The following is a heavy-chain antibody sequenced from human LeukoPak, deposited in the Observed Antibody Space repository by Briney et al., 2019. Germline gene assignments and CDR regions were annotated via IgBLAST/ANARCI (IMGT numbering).Heavy chain of an antibody. CDR2: ISAYNGNT. Sequence: ASVKVSCKASGYTFTSYGISWVRQAPGQGLEWMGLISAYNGNTNYAQKLQGRVTMTTDTSTSTAYMELRSLRSDDTAVYYCARDLGYLAVAGFDYWGQGTLVTVPS. CDR3: ARDLGYLAVAGFDY. D-gene: IGHD6-19*01. CDR1: GYTFTSYG. J-gene: IGHJ4*02. V-gene: IGHV1-18*01.